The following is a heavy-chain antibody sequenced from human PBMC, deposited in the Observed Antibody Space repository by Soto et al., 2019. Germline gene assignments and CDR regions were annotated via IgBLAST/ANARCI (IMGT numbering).Heavy chain of an antibody. CDR3: ARFSGSYYYAMDA. Sequence: QVQLQQWGAGLLKPSGTLSLTGAVYGGSFSGYYWSWIRQLPGKGLEWIGEITHSGVANYKPSLKRRVTISVDTSKNQFSLQLKSVTAADTALSYCARFSGSYYYAMDAWGQGSTVTVSS. J-gene: IGHJ6*02. V-gene: IGHV4-34*01. D-gene: IGHD6-19*01. CDR2: ITHSGVA. CDR1: GGSFSGYY.